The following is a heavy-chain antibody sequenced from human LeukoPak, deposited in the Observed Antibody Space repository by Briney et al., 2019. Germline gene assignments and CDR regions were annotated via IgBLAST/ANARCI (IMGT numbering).Heavy chain of an antibody. Sequence: GGSLRLSCAPSGFTFYDYTMHCVRETPGRGLEWVSGIRWKSGSTGYADSVKGRFNIYRDNAKTSLYLQMNSLRVEDTAFYECAKDKDFWSDYMIPTFGSWGQGTLVTVSS. CDR1: GFTFYDYT. D-gene: IGHD3-3*01. CDR3: AKDKDFWSDYMIPTFGS. J-gene: IGHJ4*02. CDR2: IRWKSGST. V-gene: IGHV3-9*01.